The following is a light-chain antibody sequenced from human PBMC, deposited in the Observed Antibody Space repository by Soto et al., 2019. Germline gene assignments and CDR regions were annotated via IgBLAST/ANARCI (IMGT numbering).Light chain of an antibody. J-gene: IGLJ2*01. CDR3: SSNAGSDNLV. CDR2: EVN. Sequence: QSVLTQPPSASGSPGQSVTISCTGISSDVGSYNYVSWYQQYPGKAPKLMVYEVNKRPSGVPDRFSGSKSGNTASLTVSGLQAEDEADYYCSSNAGSDNLVFGGGTKLTVL. V-gene: IGLV2-8*01. CDR1: SSDVGSYNY.